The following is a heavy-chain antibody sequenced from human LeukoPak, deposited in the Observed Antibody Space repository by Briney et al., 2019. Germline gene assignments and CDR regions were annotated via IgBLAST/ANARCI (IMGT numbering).Heavy chain of an antibody. D-gene: IGHD2-15*01. CDR1: GYTFTTYY. V-gene: IGHV1-46*01. CDR3: ARDGGYCSGGSCNRGAFDI. CDR2: INPSGGST. J-gene: IGHJ3*02. Sequence: GASVKVSCKASGYTFTTYYMHWVRQAPGQGLEWMGIINPSGGSTSYAQKFQGRVTMTRDMSTKTVYMELSSLRSEDTAVYYCARDGGYCSGGSCNRGAFDIWGQGTMVTVSS.